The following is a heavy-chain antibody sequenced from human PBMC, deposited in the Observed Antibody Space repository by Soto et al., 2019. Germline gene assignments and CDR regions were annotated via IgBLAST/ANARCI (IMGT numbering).Heavy chain of an antibody. CDR1: GYSFTSYW. J-gene: IGHJ6*02. D-gene: IGHD1-26*01. CDR2: IYPGDSDT. V-gene: IGHV5-51*01. Sequence: SLKISCKGSGYSFTSYWIGWVRQMPGKGLEWMGIIYPGDSDTRYSPSFQGQVTISADKSISTAYLQWSSLKASDTAMYYCARRGRLGGSYYRAYYYGMDVWGQGTTVTVSS. CDR3: ARRGRLGGSYYRAYYYGMDV.